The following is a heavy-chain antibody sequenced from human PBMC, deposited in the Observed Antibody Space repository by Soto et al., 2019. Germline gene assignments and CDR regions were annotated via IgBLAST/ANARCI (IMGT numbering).Heavy chain of an antibody. CDR2: TRNNGEYT. D-gene: IGHD3-22*01. CDR1: GFTFSKYA. J-gene: IGHJ6*02. Sequence: PGGSLRLSCAGSGFTFSKYAMTWVRQAPGKGLEWVSTTRNNGEYTYYADSVKGRFTVSRDNSKNALFLEMSSLRAEDTAVYYCARALHYYDSSGYLDVWGQGTTVTVSS. V-gene: IGHV3-23*01. CDR3: ARALHYYDSSGYLDV.